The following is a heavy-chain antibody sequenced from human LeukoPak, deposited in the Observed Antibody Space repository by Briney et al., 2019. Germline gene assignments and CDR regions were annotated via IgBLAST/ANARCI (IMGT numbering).Heavy chain of an antibody. Sequence: SQTLSLTCAISGDSVSNKNTAWNWIRQSPSRGLEWLGRTYYRSKWHNTYAASVKSRITINPDTSKNQFSLQLNSVTPEDTAVYFCVAPYSSISTHSFDPWGQGTLVTVSS. CDR1: GDSVSNKNTA. CDR2: TYYRSKWHN. J-gene: IGHJ5*02. D-gene: IGHD6-19*01. V-gene: IGHV6-1*01. CDR3: VAPYSSISTHSFDP.